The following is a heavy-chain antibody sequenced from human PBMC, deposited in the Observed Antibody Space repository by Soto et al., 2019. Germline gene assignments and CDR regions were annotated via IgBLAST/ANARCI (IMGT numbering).Heavy chain of an antibody. CDR3: ARPGDSSGYLRYAFDI. CDR1: GGTFSSYA. CDR2: IIPIFGTA. V-gene: IGHV1-69*01. Sequence: QVQLVQSGAEVKKPGSSVKVSFKASGGTFSSYAISWVRQAPGQGLEWMGGIIPIFGTANYAQKFQGRVTITADESTSTAYMELSSLRSEDTAVYYCARPGDSSGYLRYAFDIWGQGTMVTVSS. D-gene: IGHD3-22*01. J-gene: IGHJ3*02.